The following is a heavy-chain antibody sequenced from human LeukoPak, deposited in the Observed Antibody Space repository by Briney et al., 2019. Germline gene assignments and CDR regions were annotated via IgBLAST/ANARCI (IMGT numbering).Heavy chain of an antibody. D-gene: IGHD2-15*01. Sequence: PSETLSLICAVYGGSFSGYYWSWIRQPPGKGLEWIGEINHSGSTNYNPSLKSRVTISVDTSKNQFSLKLSSVTAADTAVYYCARGSQSLGYCSGGSCRAKIFDYWGQGTLVTVSS. CDR3: ARGSQSLGYCSGGSCRAKIFDY. CDR2: INHSGST. CDR1: GGSFSGYY. J-gene: IGHJ4*02. V-gene: IGHV4-34*01.